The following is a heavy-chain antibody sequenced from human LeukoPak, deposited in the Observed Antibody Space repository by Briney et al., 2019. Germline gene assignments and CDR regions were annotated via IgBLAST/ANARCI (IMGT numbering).Heavy chain of an antibody. CDR2: INPSGGST. J-gene: IGHJ4*02. D-gene: IGHD3-22*01. Sequence: ASVKVSCKASGGTFSSYAISWVRQAPGQGLEWMGIINPSGGSTSYAQKFQGRVTMTRDTSTSTVYMELSSLRSEDTAVYYCARSNYYDSSGYLISSQYYFDYWGQGTLVTVSS. CDR1: GGTFSSYA. CDR3: ARSNYYDSSGYLISSQYYFDY. V-gene: IGHV1-46*01.